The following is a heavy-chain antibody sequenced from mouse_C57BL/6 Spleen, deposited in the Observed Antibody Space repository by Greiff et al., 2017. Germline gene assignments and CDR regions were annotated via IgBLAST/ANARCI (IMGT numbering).Heavy chain of an antibody. CDR3: ASYYYGSSYAMDY. Sequence: QVHVKQPGAELVKPGASVKMSCKASGYTFTSYWITWVKPRPGQGLEWIGDIYPGSGSTNYNEKFKSKATLTVDTSSSTAYMQLSSLTSEDSAVYYCASYYYGSSYAMDYWGQGTSVTVSS. J-gene: IGHJ4*01. CDR2: IYPGSGST. V-gene: IGHV1-55*01. CDR1: GYTFTSYW. D-gene: IGHD1-1*01.